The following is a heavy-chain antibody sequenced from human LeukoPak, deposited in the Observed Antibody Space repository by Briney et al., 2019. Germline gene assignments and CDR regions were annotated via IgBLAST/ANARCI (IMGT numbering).Heavy chain of an antibody. V-gene: IGHV4-34*01. CDR2: INHSGST. CDR3: ARDLSRGFDP. Sequence: PSETLSLTCAVYGGSFSGYYWSWIRQPPGKGLEWIGEINHSGSTYYNPSLKSRVTISVDTSKNQFSLKLSSVTAADTAVYYCARDLSRGFDPWGQGTLVTVSS. D-gene: IGHD2/OR15-2a*01. J-gene: IGHJ5*02. CDR1: GGSFSGYY.